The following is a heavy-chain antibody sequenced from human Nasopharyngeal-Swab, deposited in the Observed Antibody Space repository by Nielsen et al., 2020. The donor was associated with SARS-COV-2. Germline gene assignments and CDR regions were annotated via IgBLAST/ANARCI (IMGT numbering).Heavy chain of an antibody. D-gene: IGHD6-13*01. CDR1: GFTFSSYA. CDR2: ISGSGGST. J-gene: IGHJ4*02. V-gene: IGHV3-23*01. Sequence: GESLMISCAASGFTFSSYAMSWVRQAPGKGLAWVSSISGSGGSTYYAHSVKGRFTISRDNSKNTLYLQMNSLRVEDTAVYYCAKGGSSWYWFDYWGQGTLVTVSS. CDR3: AKGGSSWYWFDY.